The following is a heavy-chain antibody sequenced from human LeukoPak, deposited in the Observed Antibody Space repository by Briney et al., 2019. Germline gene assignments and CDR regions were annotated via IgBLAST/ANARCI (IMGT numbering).Heavy chain of an antibody. CDR2: ISSNGGST. V-gene: IGHV3-64D*06. J-gene: IGHJ4*02. D-gene: IGHD6-19*01. CDR1: GFTFSSDA. CDR3: VPSSAVAGRVFDY. Sequence: GGSLTRARSESGFTFSSDAMHWVRQAPGKGLEYVSAISSNGGSTYYADSVKGRFTISRDNSKNTLYLQMSSLRAEDTDVYYCVPSSAVAGRVFDYWGQGTLVTVSS.